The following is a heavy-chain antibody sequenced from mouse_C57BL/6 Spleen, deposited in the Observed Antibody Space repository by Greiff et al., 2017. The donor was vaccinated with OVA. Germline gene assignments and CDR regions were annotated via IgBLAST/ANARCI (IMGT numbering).Heavy chain of an antibody. Sequence: VKLMESGAELVRPGTSVKMSCKASGYTFTNYWIGWAKQRPGHGLEWIGDIYPGGGYTNYNEKFKGKATLTADKSSSTAYMQFSSLTSEDSAIYYCARGNDYDVSMDYWGQGTSVTVSS. CDR1: GYTFTNYW. CDR3: ARGNDYDVSMDY. V-gene: IGHV1-63*01. CDR2: IYPGGGYT. J-gene: IGHJ4*01. D-gene: IGHD2-4*01.